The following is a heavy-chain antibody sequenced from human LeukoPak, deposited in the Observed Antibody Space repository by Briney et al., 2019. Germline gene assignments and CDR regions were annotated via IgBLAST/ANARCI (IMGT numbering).Heavy chain of an antibody. CDR1: GASISSDY. D-gene: IGHD6-13*01. V-gene: IGHV4-59*08. Sequence: SETLSLTCTVSGASISSDYWNWIRQPPGKGLEWIGYIYYSGSTNYNPSLKSRVTISVDTSKNQFSLKLSSVTAADTAVYYCAVMYSSSWYWFDPWGQGTLVAVSS. CDR3: AVMYSSSWYWFDP. CDR2: IYYSGST. J-gene: IGHJ5*02.